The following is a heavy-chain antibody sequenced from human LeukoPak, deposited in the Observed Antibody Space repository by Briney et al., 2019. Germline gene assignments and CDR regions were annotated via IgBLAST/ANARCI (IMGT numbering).Heavy chain of an antibody. Sequence: PSETLSLTCDVSGGSIDSTNWWNWVRQPPGKGLEWIGEIHHDGRINYNPSLKSRVTLSVDNSKNQFSLKLSSVTAADTAVYYCARLGYCSSTSCYTGWFDPWGQGTLVTVSS. J-gene: IGHJ5*02. CDR1: GGSIDSTNW. CDR3: ARLGYCSSTSCYTGWFDP. CDR2: IHHDGRI. V-gene: IGHV4/OR15-8*01. D-gene: IGHD2-2*02.